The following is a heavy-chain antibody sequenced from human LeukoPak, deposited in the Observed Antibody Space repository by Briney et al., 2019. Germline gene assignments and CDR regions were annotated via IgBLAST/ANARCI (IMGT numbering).Heavy chain of an antibody. Sequence: GGSLRLPCAASGFSFSSYEMNWVRQAPGKGLEWVAYISSSGSTIYYADSVKGRFTISRDNAKNSLYLQMNGLRAEDTAVYYCARGGSYGAYWGQGTLVTVSS. CDR1: GFSFSSYE. V-gene: IGHV3-48*03. CDR3: ARGGSYGAY. D-gene: IGHD1-26*01. CDR2: ISSSGSTI. J-gene: IGHJ4*02.